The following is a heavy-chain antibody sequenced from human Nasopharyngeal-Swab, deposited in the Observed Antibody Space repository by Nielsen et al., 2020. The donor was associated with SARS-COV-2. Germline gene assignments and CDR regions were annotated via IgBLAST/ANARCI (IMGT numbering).Heavy chain of an antibody. CDR3: ARDEIGGRVDY. V-gene: IGHV4-61*08. CDR1: GGSISSGGYY. Sequence: SETLSLTCTVSGGSISSGGYYWSWIRQHPGKGLEWIGYIYYSGRTNCNPSLKSRVTISVDTSKNQFSLNLSSVTAADTAVYYCARDEIGGRVDYWGQGTLVTVSS. CDR2: IYYSGRT. J-gene: IGHJ4*02. D-gene: IGHD2-21*01.